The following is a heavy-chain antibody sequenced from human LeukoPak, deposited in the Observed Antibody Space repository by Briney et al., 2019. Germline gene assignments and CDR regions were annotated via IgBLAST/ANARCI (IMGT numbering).Heavy chain of an antibody. CDR3: AREYCTNGVCYDPDY. CDR2: ISTYNGNT. D-gene: IGHD2-8*01. Sequence: ASVKVSCKASGYTLTSYGISWVRQAPGQGLEWIGWISTYNGNTNYAQKLQGRVTMTTDTSTSTAYMELRSLRSDDTAVYYCAREYCTNGVCYDPDYWGQGTLVTVSS. J-gene: IGHJ4*02. V-gene: IGHV1-18*01. CDR1: GYTLTSYG.